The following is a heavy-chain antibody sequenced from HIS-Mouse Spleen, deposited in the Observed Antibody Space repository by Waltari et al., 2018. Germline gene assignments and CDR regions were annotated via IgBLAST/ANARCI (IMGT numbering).Heavy chain of an antibody. V-gene: IGHV4-39*07. CDR1: GGSISSSSYY. Sequence: QLQLQESGPGLVKPSETLSLTCTVSGGSISSSSYYWGWIRQPQGKGLEWIGSTYYSGRTYYSPSPTSRVTISVATSKNQFSLKLSSVTAADTAVYYCAREIPYSSSWYDWYFDLWGRGTLVTVSS. J-gene: IGHJ2*01. D-gene: IGHD6-13*01. CDR2: TYYSGRT. CDR3: AREIPYSSSWYDWYFDL.